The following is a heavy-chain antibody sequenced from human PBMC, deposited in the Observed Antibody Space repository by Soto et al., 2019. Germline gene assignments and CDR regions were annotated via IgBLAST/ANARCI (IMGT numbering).Heavy chain of an antibody. J-gene: IGHJ5*02. CDR1: GGSIRSYY. CDR2: IYYSGRT. D-gene: IGHD5-18*01. V-gene: IGHV4-59*01. CDR3: ARALGYSYGNWFDP. Sequence: ETLSLTCTFSGGSIRSYYCSCIRQPPGKGREWFGYIYYSGRTNYNPSLKSRVTISVDTSKNQFSLKRSSVTAAETAVYYCARALGYSYGNWFDPWGQGTLVTVSS.